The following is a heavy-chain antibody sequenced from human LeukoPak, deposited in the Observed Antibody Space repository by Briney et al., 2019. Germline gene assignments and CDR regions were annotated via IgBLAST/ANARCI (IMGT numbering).Heavy chain of an antibody. Sequence: PSETLSLTCTVSGGSISSYYWSWIRQPAGKGLEWIGRIYTSGSTNYNPSLKSRVTMSVDTSKNQFSLKLSSVTAADTAVYYCAKDKGPYYGSGSYSWFDPWGQGTLVTVSS. V-gene: IGHV4-4*07. CDR3: AKDKGPYYGSGSYSWFDP. CDR2: IYTSGST. CDR1: GGSISSYY. J-gene: IGHJ5*02. D-gene: IGHD3-10*01.